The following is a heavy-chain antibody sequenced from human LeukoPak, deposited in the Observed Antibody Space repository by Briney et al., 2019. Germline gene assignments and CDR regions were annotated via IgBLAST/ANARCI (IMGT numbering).Heavy chain of an antibody. CDR1: GFTFSSYW. J-gene: IGHJ4*02. Sequence: PGGSLRLSCAASGFTFSSYWMHWVRQAPGKGLVWVSRINSDGSSTSYADSVKDRFTISRDNTKNSLYLQMNSLRAEDTAVFYCARDQYDTWSRRGNFDSWGQGTLVIVSS. D-gene: IGHD3-3*01. V-gene: IGHV3-74*01. CDR3: ARDQYDTWSRRGNFDS. CDR2: INSDGSST.